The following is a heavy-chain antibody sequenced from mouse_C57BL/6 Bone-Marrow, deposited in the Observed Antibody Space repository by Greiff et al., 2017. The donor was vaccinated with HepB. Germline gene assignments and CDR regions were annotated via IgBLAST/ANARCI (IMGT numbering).Heavy chain of an antibody. Sequence: VQLQQSGPELVKPGASVKISCKASGYAFSSSWMNWVKQRPGKGLEWIGRIYPGDGDTNYNGKFKGKATLTADKSSSTAYMQLSSLTSEDSAVYFCARWGTATKDYWGQGTTLTVSS. J-gene: IGHJ2*01. CDR2: IYPGDGDT. V-gene: IGHV1-82*01. D-gene: IGHD4-1*01. CDR3: ARWGTATKDY. CDR1: GYAFSSSW.